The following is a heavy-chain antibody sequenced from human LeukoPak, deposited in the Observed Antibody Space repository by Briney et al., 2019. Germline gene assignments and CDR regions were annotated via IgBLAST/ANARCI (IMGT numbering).Heavy chain of an antibody. Sequence: SETLSLTCTVSGYSISSGYYWAWIRQPPGKGLEWIGSIYHSGSTYYNPSLKSRVTISVDTSKNQFSLKLSSVTAADTAVYYCARVQYYYDSSGYSRGYFDYWGQGTLVTVSS. CDR3: ARVQYYYDSSGYSRGYFDY. V-gene: IGHV4-38-2*02. CDR1: GYSISSGYY. CDR2: IYHSGST. J-gene: IGHJ4*02. D-gene: IGHD3-22*01.